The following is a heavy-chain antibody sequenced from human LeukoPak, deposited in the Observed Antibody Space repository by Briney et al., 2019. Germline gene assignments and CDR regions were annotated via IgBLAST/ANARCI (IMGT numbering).Heavy chain of an antibody. CDR3: ARDHSSSWSHYYYGMDV. CDR2: IYYSGST. CDR1: GGSISSYY. J-gene: IGHJ6*02. Sequence: SETLPLTCTVSGGSISSYYWSWIRQPPGKGLEWIGYIYYSGSTNYNPSLKSRVTISVDTSKNQFSLKLSSVTAADTAVYYCARDHSSSWSHYYYGMDVWGQGTTVTVSS. V-gene: IGHV4-59*01. D-gene: IGHD6-13*01.